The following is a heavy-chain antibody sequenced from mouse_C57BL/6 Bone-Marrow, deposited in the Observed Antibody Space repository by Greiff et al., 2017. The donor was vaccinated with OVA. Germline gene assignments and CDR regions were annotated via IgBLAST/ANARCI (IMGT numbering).Heavy chain of an antibody. V-gene: IGHV1-69*01. Sequence: QVQLQQPGAELVMPGASVKLSCKASGYTFTSYWLHWVKQRPGQGLEWIGAIDPSDSYTNYNQKFKGKSTLTVDKSSSTAYMQLSSLTSEDSAVYYCARWGYYADFDVWGTGTTVTVAS. J-gene: IGHJ1*03. D-gene: IGHD2-3*01. CDR3: ARWGYYADFDV. CDR2: IDPSDSYT. CDR1: GYTFTSYW.